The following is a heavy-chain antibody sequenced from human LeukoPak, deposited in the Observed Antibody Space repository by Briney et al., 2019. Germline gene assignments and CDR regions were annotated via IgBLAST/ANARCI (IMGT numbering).Heavy chain of an antibody. V-gene: IGHV1-69*04. Sequence: ASVKVSCKASGGTFSSYAISWVRQAPGQGLEWMGRIIPILGIANYAQKFQGRVTVTRDTSRSTAYMELSSLTSEDTAVYYCTRHTSPTFDYWGQGTLVTVSS. CDR1: GGTFSSYA. J-gene: IGHJ4*02. CDR3: TRHTSPTFDY. CDR2: IIPILGIA. D-gene: IGHD2-2*01.